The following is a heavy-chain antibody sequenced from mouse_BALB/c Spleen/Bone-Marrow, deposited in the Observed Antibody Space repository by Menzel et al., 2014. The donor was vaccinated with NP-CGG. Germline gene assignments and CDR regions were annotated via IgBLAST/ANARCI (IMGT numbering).Heavy chain of an antibody. V-gene: IGHV5-6*01. J-gene: IGHJ2*01. D-gene: IGHD3-2*02. CDR2: ISSGGSST. CDR3: TRRPLQANSYFDC. Sequence: EVQLQESGGDLVKPGGSLKFSCVASGFTLSSYGMSWVRQTPDKRLGGVATISSGGSSTYYPASVKGRFTISRDNAKSTLYLQMSSLNSEDTAMYYCTRRPLQANSYFDCWGQGTTLTVSS. CDR1: GFTLSSYG.